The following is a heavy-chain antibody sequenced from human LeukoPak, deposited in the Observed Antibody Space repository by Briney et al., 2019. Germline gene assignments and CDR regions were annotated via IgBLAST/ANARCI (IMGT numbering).Heavy chain of an antibody. CDR3: ARGSFYNDGNTYYALWL. Sequence: PGGSLRLSCAASGFTFSSYEMNWVRQAPGKGLEGVSYISSSGSTIYYADSVKGRFTISRDNAKNSLYLQMNSLRAEDTAVYYCARGSFYNDGNTYYALWLWGQGTLVTVSS. V-gene: IGHV3-48*03. J-gene: IGHJ4*02. D-gene: IGHD3-22*01. CDR1: GFTFSSYE. CDR2: ISSSGSTI.